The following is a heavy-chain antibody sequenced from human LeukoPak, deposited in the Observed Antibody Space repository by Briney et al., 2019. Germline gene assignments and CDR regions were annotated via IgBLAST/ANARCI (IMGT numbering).Heavy chain of an antibody. Sequence: PGGSLRLSCAASGFTFSSYWMNWVRQAPGKGLEWVSYISSSSSTIYYADSVKGRFIISRDNAKNSLYLQMNSLRAEDTAVYYCASGGRVPAAIQYYYYGMDVWGQGTTVTVSS. J-gene: IGHJ6*02. CDR2: ISSSSSTI. V-gene: IGHV3-48*01. CDR3: ASGGRVPAAIQYYYYGMDV. CDR1: GFTFSSYW. D-gene: IGHD2-2*02.